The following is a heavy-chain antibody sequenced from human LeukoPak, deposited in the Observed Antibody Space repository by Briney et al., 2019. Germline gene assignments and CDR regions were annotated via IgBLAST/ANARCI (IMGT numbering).Heavy chain of an antibody. Sequence: GSSVKVSCKASGGTFSSYAISWVRQAPGQGLEWMGGIIPIFGTANYAQEFQGRVTITADESTSTAYMELSSLRSEDTAVYYCARGDIAAAGTSTPADYWGQGTLVTVSS. D-gene: IGHD6-13*01. CDR3: ARGDIAAAGTSTPADY. V-gene: IGHV1-69*01. J-gene: IGHJ4*02. CDR2: IIPIFGTA. CDR1: GGTFSSYA.